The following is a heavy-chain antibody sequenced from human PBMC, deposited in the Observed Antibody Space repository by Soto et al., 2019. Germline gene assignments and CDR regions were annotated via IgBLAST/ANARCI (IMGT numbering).Heavy chain of an antibody. CDR3: ARRDSYGRFDY. V-gene: IGHV1-69*13. D-gene: IGHD5-18*01. J-gene: IGHJ4*02. Sequence: SVKVSCKASGGTFSSYAISGVRQAPGQGLEWMGGIIPIFGTANYAQKFQGRVTITADESTSTAYMELSSLRSEDTAVYYCARRDSYGRFDYWGQGTLVTVSS. CDR2: IIPIFGTA. CDR1: GGTFSSYA.